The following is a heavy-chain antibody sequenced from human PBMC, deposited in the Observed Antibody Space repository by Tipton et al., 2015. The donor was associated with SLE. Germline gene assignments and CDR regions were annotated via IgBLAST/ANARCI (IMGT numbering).Heavy chain of an antibody. V-gene: IGHV7-4-1*02. CDR1: GYSIGSNP. Sequence: QLVQSGSELKRPGASVKISCRASGYSIGSNPIVWVRQAPGQGLEWMGWINTNTGNPTYAPGFTGRFVFSLDTSGNTAYLQISSLKAADTAIYYCARDVWHSGRSFNYWGQGTRVTVSS. CDR2: INTNTGNP. CDR3: ARDVWHSGRSFNY. D-gene: IGHD6-25*01. J-gene: IGHJ4*02.